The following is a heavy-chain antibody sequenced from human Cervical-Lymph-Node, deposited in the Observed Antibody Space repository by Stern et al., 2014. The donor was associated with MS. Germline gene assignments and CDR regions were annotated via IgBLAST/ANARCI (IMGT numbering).Heavy chain of an antibody. CDR2: IDPIFGTT. CDR3: AGPRYNY. D-gene: IGHD3-9*01. CDR1: GGTFISFA. Sequence: QVQLVQSGAEVKKPGSSVKVSCRTSGGTFISFAISWVRQAPGQGLEWMGDIDPIFGTTNHAQKFQDRVKITADKSTNTAYMEVSSLTSDDTAVYYCAGPRYNYWGQGTLVIVSS. V-gene: IGHV1-69*06. J-gene: IGHJ4*02.